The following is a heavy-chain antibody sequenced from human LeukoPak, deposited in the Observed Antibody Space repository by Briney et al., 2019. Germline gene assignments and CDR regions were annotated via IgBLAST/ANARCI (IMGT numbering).Heavy chain of an antibody. J-gene: IGHJ4*02. CDR3: AKSKSGDCSGGSCSFEY. CDR2: ISESGRST. Sequence: GGSLRLSCAASGFTFRSYAMSWVRQAPGKGLEGVSSISESGRSTYHADSVKGRFTISRDNSKNTLCLQMNSLRADDTAVYYCAKSKSGDCSGGSCSFEYWGQGTLVTVSS. CDR1: GFTFRSYA. V-gene: IGHV3-23*01. D-gene: IGHD2-15*01.